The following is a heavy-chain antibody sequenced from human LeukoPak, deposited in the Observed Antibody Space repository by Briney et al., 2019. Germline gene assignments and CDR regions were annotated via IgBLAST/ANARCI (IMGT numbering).Heavy chain of an antibody. J-gene: IGHJ4*02. D-gene: IGHD2/OR15-2a*01. V-gene: IGHV3-74*01. Sequence: GGSLRLSCAASGYYWMHWVRQAPGKGLVWVSHINSDGSWTSYADSVKGRFTISKDNAKNTVYLQMNSLRAEDTAVYYCVSFYETYWGRGTLVTVSS. CDR3: VSFYETY. CDR1: GYYW. CDR2: INSDGSWT.